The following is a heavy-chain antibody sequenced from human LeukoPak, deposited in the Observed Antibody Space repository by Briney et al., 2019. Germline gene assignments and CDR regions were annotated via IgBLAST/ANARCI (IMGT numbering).Heavy chain of an antibody. Sequence: GGSLRLPCAASGFTFSSYWMNWVRQAPGKGLEWVASINQDGSEKYYLDSVKGRFTISRDNAKNSLYLQMNSLRAEDTAVYYCARDFMYSGNCAGCWGQGTLVTVSS. CDR3: ARDFMYSGNCAGC. V-gene: IGHV3-7*01. CDR2: INQDGSEK. CDR1: GFTFSSYW. D-gene: IGHD6-13*01. J-gene: IGHJ4*02.